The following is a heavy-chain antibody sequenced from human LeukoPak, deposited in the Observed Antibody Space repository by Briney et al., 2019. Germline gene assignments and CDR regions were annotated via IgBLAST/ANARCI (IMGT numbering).Heavy chain of an antibody. V-gene: IGHV4-4*02. CDR3: ARRGDYGDYPFDY. CDR2: IYHSGAT. J-gene: IGHJ4*02. CDR1: DGSITISNW. Sequence: PSGTLSLTCAVSDGSITISNWWNWVRQPPGKGVEWIGEIYHSGATNYSPSLKSRVTTSMNSSKNQFSLKLTSVTAADTAVYYCARRGDYGDYPFDYWGQGILVTVSS. D-gene: IGHD4-17*01.